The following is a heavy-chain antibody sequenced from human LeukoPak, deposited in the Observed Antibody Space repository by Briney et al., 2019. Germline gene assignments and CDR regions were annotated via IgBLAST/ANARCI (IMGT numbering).Heavy chain of an antibody. Sequence: GASVKVSCKASGYTFTGYYMHWVRQAPGQGLEWMGRINPDSGGTNYAQKFQGRVTMTRDTCISTAYMELSRLRSDDTAVYYCARDAISSGWYDDYWGQGTLVTVSS. CDR2: INPDSGGT. V-gene: IGHV1-2*06. CDR1: GYTFTGYY. CDR3: ARDAISSGWYDDY. J-gene: IGHJ4*02. D-gene: IGHD6-19*01.